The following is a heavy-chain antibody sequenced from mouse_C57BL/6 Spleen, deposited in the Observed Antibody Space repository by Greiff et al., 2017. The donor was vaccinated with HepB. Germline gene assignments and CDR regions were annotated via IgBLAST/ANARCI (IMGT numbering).Heavy chain of an antibody. CDR3: ARDRGITTRNYAMDY. V-gene: IGHV5-16*01. Sequence: EVMLVESEGGLVQPGSSMKLSCTASGFTFSDYYMAWVRQVPEKGLEWVANINFDGSSTYYLDSLKSRFIISRDNAKNILYLQMSSLKSEDTATYYCARDRGITTRNYAMDYWGQGTSVTVSS. D-gene: IGHD1-1*01. J-gene: IGHJ4*01. CDR2: INFDGSST. CDR1: GFTFSDYY.